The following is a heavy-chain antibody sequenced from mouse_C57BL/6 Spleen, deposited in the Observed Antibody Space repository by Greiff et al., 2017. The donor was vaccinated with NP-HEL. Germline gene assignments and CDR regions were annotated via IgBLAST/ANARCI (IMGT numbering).Heavy chain of an antibody. V-gene: IGHV1-76*01. CDR2: IYPGDGDT. D-gene: IGHD3-3*01. Sequence: QVQLKQSGAELVRPGASVKLSCKASGYTFTDYYINWVKQRPGKGLEWIGRIYPGDGDTNYNGKFKSKATLTADKSSSTAYMQLSSLTSEDSAVYFCARRGPRDAMDYWGQGTSVTVSS. CDR3: ARRGPRDAMDY. J-gene: IGHJ4*01. CDR1: GYTFTDYY.